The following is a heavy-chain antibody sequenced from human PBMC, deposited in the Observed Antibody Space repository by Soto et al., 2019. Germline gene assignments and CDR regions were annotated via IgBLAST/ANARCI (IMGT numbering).Heavy chain of an antibody. CDR3: ARAISLVSDYYYYGMDV. Sequence: GESLKISCKGSGYSFTSYWIGWVRQMPGKGLEWMGIIYPGDSDTRYSPSFQGQVTISADKSISTAYLQWSSLKASDTAMYYCARAISLVSDYYYYGMDVWGQGTTVTVSS. V-gene: IGHV5-51*01. CDR1: GYSFTSYW. J-gene: IGHJ6*02. D-gene: IGHD3-10*01. CDR2: IYPGDSDT.